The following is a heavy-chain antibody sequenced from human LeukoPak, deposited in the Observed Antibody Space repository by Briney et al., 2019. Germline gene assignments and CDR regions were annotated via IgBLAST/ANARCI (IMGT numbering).Heavy chain of an antibody. D-gene: IGHD1-1*01. CDR2: MNPNSGNT. Sequence: ASVKVSCKASGYTFTSYDINWVRQATGQGLEWMGWMNPNSGNTGYAQKFQGRVTMTRNTSISTAYMELSSLRSEDTAVYYCAREVVQLERRMDYGMDVWGQGTTVTVSS. CDR1: GYTFTSYD. V-gene: IGHV1-8*01. CDR3: AREVVQLERRMDYGMDV. J-gene: IGHJ6*02.